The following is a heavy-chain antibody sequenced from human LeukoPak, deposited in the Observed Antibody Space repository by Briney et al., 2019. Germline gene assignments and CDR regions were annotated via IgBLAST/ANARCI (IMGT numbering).Heavy chain of an antibody. CDR3: AREYQCTIVVDGAFDI. V-gene: IGHV1-2*02. CDR2: INPNSGGP. J-gene: IGHJ3*02. Sequence: ASVKVSCKASGYTFTDYYMHWVRQAPGQGLEWMGWINPNSGGPNYAQKFQGRVTMTRDTSISTAYMELSRLRSDDTAVYYCAREYQCTIVVDGAFDIWGQGTMVTVSS. CDR1: GYTFTDYY. D-gene: IGHD2-21*01.